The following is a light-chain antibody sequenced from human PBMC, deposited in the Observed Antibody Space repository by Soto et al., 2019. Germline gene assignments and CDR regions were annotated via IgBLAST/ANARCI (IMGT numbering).Light chain of an antibody. Sequence: EIVLTQSPATLSLCPGERATLSCRASQSVRSYVAWYQQKPGQAPRLLIYDASNRATGIPARFSGSGSGTDFTLTISSLEPEDFAVYYCQQRSNWPLLTFGGGTKVDI. CDR1: QSVRSY. CDR3: QQRSNWPLLT. J-gene: IGKJ4*01. V-gene: IGKV3-11*01. CDR2: DAS.